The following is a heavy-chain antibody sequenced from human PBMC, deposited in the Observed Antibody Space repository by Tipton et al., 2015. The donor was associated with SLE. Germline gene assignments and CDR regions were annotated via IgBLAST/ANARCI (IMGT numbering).Heavy chain of an antibody. CDR2: INSGGTEK. V-gene: IGHV3-7*01. D-gene: IGHD6-13*01. Sequence: SLRLSCVTSGFTFNTYWLNWVRQAPGKGLEWVAAINSGGTEKGYVDSVKGRFTISRDNLKNTLYLQMNSLRAEDRAVYYCAKGTPRAGSSPWYFDCWGQGTLVTVSS. CDR3: AKGTPRAGSSPWYFDC. CDR1: GFTFNTYW. J-gene: IGHJ4*02.